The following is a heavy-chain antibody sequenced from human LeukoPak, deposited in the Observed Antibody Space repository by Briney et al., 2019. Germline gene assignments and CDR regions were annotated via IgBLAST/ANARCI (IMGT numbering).Heavy chain of an antibody. D-gene: IGHD2-2*01. V-gene: IGHV4-34*01. CDR3: ARSEDCGSSSCYWFGP. Sequence: SETLSLTCAVYGGSFSGYYWSWIRQSPGKGLEWIGEINRPGITKYNPSLESRVTISLDTSKNQFSLRLTSATAADTAMYYCARSEDCGSSSCYWFGPWGQGTLVTVSS. CDR1: GGSFSGYY. J-gene: IGHJ5*02. CDR2: INRPGIT.